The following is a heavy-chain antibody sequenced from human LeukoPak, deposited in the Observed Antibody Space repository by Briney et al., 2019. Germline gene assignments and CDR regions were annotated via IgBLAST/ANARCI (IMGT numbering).Heavy chain of an antibody. CDR2: IYYSGST. Sequence: PSGTLSLTCTVSGGSISSGDYYWSWIRQPPGKGLEWIGYIYYSGSTYYNPSLKSRVTISVDTSKNQFSLKLSSVTAADTAVYYCARERTYYDFWSGYYPMGYFDYWGQGTLVTVSS. CDR1: GGSISSGDYY. CDR3: ARERTYYDFWSGYYPMGYFDY. J-gene: IGHJ4*02. D-gene: IGHD3-3*01. V-gene: IGHV4-30-4*01.